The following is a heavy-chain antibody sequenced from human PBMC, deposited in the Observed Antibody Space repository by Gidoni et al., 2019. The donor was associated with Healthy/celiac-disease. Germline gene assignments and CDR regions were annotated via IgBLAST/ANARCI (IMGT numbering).Heavy chain of an antibody. V-gene: IGHV3-30-3*01. CDR3: AGDRVGYYPLDAFDI. Sequence: QVQLVESGGGVVQPGRSLRLSCAASGFPFSSYAMHGVRQAPGRGLEWVAVISDDGSNKYYADSVKGRFTISRDNSKNTLYLQMNSLRAEDTAVYYCAGDRVGYYPLDAFDIWGQGTMVTVSS. CDR2: ISDDGSNK. CDR1: GFPFSSYA. J-gene: IGHJ3*02. D-gene: IGHD3-22*01.